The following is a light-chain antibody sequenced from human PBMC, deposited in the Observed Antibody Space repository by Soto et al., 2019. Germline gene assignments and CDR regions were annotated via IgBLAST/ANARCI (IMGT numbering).Light chain of an antibody. CDR1: SGDVGGYDY. V-gene: IGLV2-8*01. CDR2: EVS. Sequence: QSVLTQPPSAYGSPGQSVTISCTGTSGDVGGYDYVSWYQQHPGKAPKLMIYEVSKRPSGVPDRFSGSKSGNTASLTVSGLQAEDEADYYCSSYAGSNNLVFGGGTKVTVL. J-gene: IGLJ2*01. CDR3: SSYAGSNNLV.